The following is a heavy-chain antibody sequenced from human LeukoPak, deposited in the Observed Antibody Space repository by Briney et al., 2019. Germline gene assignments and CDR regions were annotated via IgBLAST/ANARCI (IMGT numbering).Heavy chain of an antibody. J-gene: IGHJ4*02. CDR2: INPNSGGT. Sequence: ASVKVSCKASGYTFTGYYMHWGRQAPGHGLEWMGWINPNSGGTNYAQKFQGRVTMTTDTSISPAYMELRRLRSDDTAVYYCARGGYCSSTSCYTTVYYFDYWGQGTLVTVSS. V-gene: IGHV1-2*02. D-gene: IGHD2-2*02. CDR1: GYTFTGYY. CDR3: ARGGYCSSTSCYTTVYYFDY.